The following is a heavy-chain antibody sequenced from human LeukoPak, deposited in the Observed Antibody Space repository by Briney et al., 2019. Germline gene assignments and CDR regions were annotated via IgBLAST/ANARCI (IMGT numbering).Heavy chain of an antibody. J-gene: IGHJ4*02. Sequence: SETLSLTCAVYGGSFSGYYWGWTRQPPGKGLEWIGSIYYSGSTYYNPSLKSRVTISVDTSKNQFSLKLSSVTAADTAVYYCALYDFWSGYPFDYWGQGTLVTVSS. V-gene: IGHV4-39*01. CDR1: GGSFSGYY. CDR2: IYYSGST. CDR3: ALYDFWSGYPFDY. D-gene: IGHD3-3*01.